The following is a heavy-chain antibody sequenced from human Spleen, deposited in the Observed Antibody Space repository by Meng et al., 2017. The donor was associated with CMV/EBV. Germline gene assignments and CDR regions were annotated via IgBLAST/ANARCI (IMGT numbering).Heavy chain of an antibody. CDR1: GGSISMGCFY. J-gene: IGHJ4*02. Sequence: QLRESGPGTLNPSHTLSLTCTGYGGSISMGCFYWSWIRQHPGKGLEWIGYIHFSGSAYYNPSLKSRVTISVDTSKNQFSLKVRSVTAADTAVYYCDTAYEILTGNDYWGQGTLVTVSS. CDR3: DTAYEILTGNDY. D-gene: IGHD3-9*01. V-gene: IGHV4-30-4*08. CDR2: IHFSGSA.